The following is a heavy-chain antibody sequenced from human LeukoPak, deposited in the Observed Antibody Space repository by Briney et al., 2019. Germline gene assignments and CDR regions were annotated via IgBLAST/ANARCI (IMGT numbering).Heavy chain of an antibody. CDR2: IKSKTDGGTT. Sequence: PGGSLRLSCAASGFTFSNAWMSWVRQAPGKGLEWVGRIKSKTDGGTTDYAAPVKGRFTISRDDSKNTLYLQMNSLRAEDTAVYYCARSVSRGYSYGSPDAFDIWGQGTMVTVSS. CDR1: GFTFSNAW. V-gene: IGHV3-15*01. D-gene: IGHD5-18*01. J-gene: IGHJ3*02. CDR3: ARSVSRGYSYGSPDAFDI.